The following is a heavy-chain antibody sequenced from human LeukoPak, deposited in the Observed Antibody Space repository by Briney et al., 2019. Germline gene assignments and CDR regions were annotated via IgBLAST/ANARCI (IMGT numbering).Heavy chain of an antibody. Sequence: PGGSLRLSCAASGFTFSSYAMSWVRQAPGKGLEWVSVISGSGGSTYYADSVKGRFTISRDNSKNTLYLQMNSLRAEDTAVYYCAKAGDFWSGFDYWGQGTLVTVSS. CDR3: AKAGDFWSGFDY. V-gene: IGHV3-23*01. D-gene: IGHD3-3*01. J-gene: IGHJ4*02. CDR2: ISGSGGST. CDR1: GFTFSSYA.